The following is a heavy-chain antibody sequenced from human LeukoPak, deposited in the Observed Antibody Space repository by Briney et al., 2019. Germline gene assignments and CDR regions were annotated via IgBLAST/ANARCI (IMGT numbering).Heavy chain of an antibody. J-gene: IGHJ3*02. D-gene: IGHD3-3*01. Sequence: GGSLRLSCAASEFTFCSYWMHWVRQAPGKGLVWVSRIDSDGISTSYADSVKGRFTISRDNAKNTLYLQMNTLRAEDTAVYYCARGFTIFGVVNDAFDIWGQGTMVTVSS. CDR2: IDSDGIST. CDR3: ARGFTIFGVVNDAFDI. V-gene: IGHV3-74*01. CDR1: EFTFCSYW.